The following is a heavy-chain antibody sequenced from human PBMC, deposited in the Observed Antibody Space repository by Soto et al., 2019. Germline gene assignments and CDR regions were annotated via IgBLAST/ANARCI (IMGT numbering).Heavy chain of an antibody. J-gene: IGHJ4*02. Sequence: QVQLVQSGAEVKKPGSSVKVSCKASGVTFSSYAISWVRQAPGQGLEWMGGIIPIFGTANYAQKFQGRVTITADESTSTDYMELSSLRSEDTAVYYCAREDGVAVAGTTVLTGPFDYWGQGTLVTVSS. CDR2: IIPIFGTA. D-gene: IGHD6-19*01. CDR3: AREDGVAVAGTTVLTGPFDY. CDR1: GVTFSSYA. V-gene: IGHV1-69*01.